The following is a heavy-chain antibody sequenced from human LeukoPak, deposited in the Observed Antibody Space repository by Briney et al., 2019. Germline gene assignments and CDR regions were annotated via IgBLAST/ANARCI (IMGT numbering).Heavy chain of an antibody. V-gene: IGHV4-4*07. Sequence: TXSGGSISSYYWSWIRQPAGKGLEWIGRIYISGSTNYNPSLKSRVTMSVDTSKNQFSLKLSSVTAADTAVYYCARRSADYYYGMDVWGQGTTVTVSS. J-gene: IGHJ6*02. CDR3: ARRSADYYYGMDV. CDR1: GGSISSYY. CDR2: IYISGST. D-gene: IGHD5-24*01.